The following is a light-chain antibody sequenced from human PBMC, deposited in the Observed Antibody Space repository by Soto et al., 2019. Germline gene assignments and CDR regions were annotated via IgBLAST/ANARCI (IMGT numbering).Light chain of an antibody. J-gene: IGKJ1*01. CDR2: GTS. Sequence: EIVLTQSPGILSLSPGARATLSCRASQTVAYTSLAWYQQRPGQAPRLLIYGTSTRATGTPDRFIGSGSGTSFTLTISRLEPEDFAVYYCQQYVTPPRTFGQGTKVE. V-gene: IGKV3-20*01. CDR3: QQYVTPPRT. CDR1: QTVAYTS.